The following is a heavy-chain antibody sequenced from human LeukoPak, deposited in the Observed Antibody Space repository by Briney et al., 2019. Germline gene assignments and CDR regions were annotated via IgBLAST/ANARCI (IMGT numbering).Heavy chain of an antibody. CDR3: ARVPSGYTLDY. D-gene: IGHD3-3*01. Sequence: ASVKVSCKASGGTFSSYSISWVRQAPGQGLEWMGWINPNSGGTNYAQKFQGRVTMTRDTSISTAYMELSRLRSDDTAVYYCARVPSGYTLDYWGQGTLVTVSS. J-gene: IGHJ4*02. V-gene: IGHV1-2*02. CDR2: INPNSGGT. CDR1: GGTFSSYS.